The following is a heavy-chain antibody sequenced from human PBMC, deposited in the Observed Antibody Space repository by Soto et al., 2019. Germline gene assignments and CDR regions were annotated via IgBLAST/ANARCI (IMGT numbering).Heavy chain of an antibody. J-gene: IGHJ4*02. CDR3: ARDLRPIWSYYDNSVLKNQAFDY. V-gene: IGHV1-69*13. Sequence: ASVKVSCKASGGTFNSCTISWVRQAPGQGLEWMGGIIPIFGTANYAQKFQGRVTITADESTSTVYMELSSLRSEDTAVYYCARDLRPIWSYYDNSVLKNQAFDYWGQGTLVTVSS. D-gene: IGHD3-22*01. CDR1: GGTFNSCT. CDR2: IIPIFGTA.